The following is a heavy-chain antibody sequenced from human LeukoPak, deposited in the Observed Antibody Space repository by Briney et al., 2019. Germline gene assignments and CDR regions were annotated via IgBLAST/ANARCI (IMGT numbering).Heavy chain of an antibody. J-gene: IGHJ4*02. CDR3: ARLRGGVQLWGD. D-gene: IGHD5-18*01. CDR2: LSYTGTN. V-gene: IGHV4-39*01. Sequence: SETLSLTCTVSGGSITSNSYSWGWIRQPPGKGLQWIVTLSYTGTNYYNPSLKSRVTMPADTSKNQLSLKLSSVTAADTAVYYCARLRGGVQLWGDWGQGTLVTASS. CDR1: GGSITSNSYS.